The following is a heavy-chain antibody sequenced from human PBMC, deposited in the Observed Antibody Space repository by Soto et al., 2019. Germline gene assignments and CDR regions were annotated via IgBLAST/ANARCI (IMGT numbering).Heavy chain of an antibody. D-gene: IGHD3-22*01. V-gene: IGHV1-69*12. Sequence: VQLVQSGAEVKKPGSSVKVSCKASGGTFSSYAISWVRQAPGQGLEWMGEIIPIFGTANYAQKFQGRVTITADESTSTAYMERSSLRSEDTAVYYCARDRGPSSGYYPYWFDPWGQGTLVTVSS. CDR2: IIPIFGTA. CDR1: GGTFSSYA. J-gene: IGHJ5*02. CDR3: ARDRGPSSGYYPYWFDP.